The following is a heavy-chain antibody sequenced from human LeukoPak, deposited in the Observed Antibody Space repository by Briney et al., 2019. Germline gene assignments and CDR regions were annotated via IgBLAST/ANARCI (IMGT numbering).Heavy chain of an antibody. Sequence: GGSLRLSCAASGFTFDDYAMHWVRQAPGKGLEWVSGISWNSGSIGYAGSVKGRFTISRDNAKNSLYLQMNSLRAEDMALYYCAKGYSYALDAFDIWGQGTMVTVSS. CDR3: AKGYSYALDAFDI. V-gene: IGHV3-9*03. D-gene: IGHD5-18*01. J-gene: IGHJ3*02. CDR1: GFTFDDYA. CDR2: ISWNSGSI.